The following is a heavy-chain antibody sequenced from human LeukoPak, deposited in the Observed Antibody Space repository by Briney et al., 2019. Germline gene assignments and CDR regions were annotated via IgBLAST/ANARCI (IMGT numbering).Heavy chain of an antibody. J-gene: IGHJ4*02. CDR3: ARVRPENRPYYDFWSGIRKQWLTSYYFDY. CDR2: ISAYNGNT. CDR1: GYTFTSYG. V-gene: IGHV1-18*01. D-gene: IGHD3-3*01. Sequence: ASVKVSCKASGYTFTSYGISWVRQAPGQGLEWMGWISAYNGNTNYAQKLQGRVTMTTDTSTSTAYMELRSLRSDDTAVYYCARVRPENRPYYDFWSGIRKQWLTSYYFDYWGQGTLVTVSS.